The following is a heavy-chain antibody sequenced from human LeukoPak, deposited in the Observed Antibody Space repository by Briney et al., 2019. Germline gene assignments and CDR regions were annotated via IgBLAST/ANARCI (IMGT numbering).Heavy chain of an antibody. D-gene: IGHD6-19*01. CDR3: VRDNLENQWLERSY. V-gene: IGHV3-48*03. J-gene: IGHJ4*02. CDR1: GFTFSLYN. Sequence: GGSLRLSCAASGFTFSLYNMNWVRQAPGKGLEWVSQISASETSVKYADSVRGRFTISRDNVKNSVYLQMNSLRAEDTAIYYCVRDNLENQWLERSYWGQGTLVTVSS. CDR2: ISASETSV.